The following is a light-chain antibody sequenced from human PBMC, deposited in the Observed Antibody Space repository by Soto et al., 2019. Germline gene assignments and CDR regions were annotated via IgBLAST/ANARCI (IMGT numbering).Light chain of an antibody. V-gene: IGKV3-15*01. Sequence: MTQSPGTLSVSLWERATLSCRASQSVSIHLAWYQQKPGQAPRLLIYDTSTRATGIPARFSGSGSGTEFTLTISSLQSEDFAVYYCQQDSNWPPITFGQGTLLEI. CDR3: QQDSNWPPIT. CDR2: DTS. J-gene: IGKJ5*01. CDR1: QSVSIH.